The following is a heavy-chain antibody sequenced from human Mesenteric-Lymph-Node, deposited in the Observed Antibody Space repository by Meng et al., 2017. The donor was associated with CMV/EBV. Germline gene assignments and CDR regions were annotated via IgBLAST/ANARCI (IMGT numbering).Heavy chain of an antibody. J-gene: IGHJ6*02. CDR2: INPSGGST. V-gene: IGHV1-46*01. CDR3: ARDAYYCSSTSCYGDYYGMDV. CDR1: GYTFTSYY. Sequence: ASVKVSCKASGYTFTSYYMHWVRQAPGQGLEWMGIINPSGGSTSYAQKFQGRVTMTRDTSTSTVYMELSSLRSEDTAVYYCARDAYYCSSTSCYGDYYGMDVWGQGTTVTVSS. D-gene: IGHD2-2*01.